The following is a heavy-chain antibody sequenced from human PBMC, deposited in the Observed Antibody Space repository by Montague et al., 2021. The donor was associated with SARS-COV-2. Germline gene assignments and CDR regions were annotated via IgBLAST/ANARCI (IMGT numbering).Heavy chain of an antibody. CDR3: ARGYDYVWGSYRYLHWFDP. D-gene: IGHD3-16*02. V-gene: IGHV4-34*01. J-gene: IGHJ5*02. CDR2: INHSGST. Sequence: SETLSLTCAVYGGSFSGYYWSWIRQPPGKGQEWIGEINHSGSTNYNPSLKSRVTISVDTSKNQFSLKLSSVTAADTAVYYCARGYDYVWGSYRYLHWFDPWGQGTLVTVSS. CDR1: GGSFSGYY.